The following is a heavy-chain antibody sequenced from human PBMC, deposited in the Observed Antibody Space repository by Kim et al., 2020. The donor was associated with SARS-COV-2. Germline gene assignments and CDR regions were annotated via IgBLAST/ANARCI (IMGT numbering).Heavy chain of an antibody. CDR2: IYSGGAI. D-gene: IGHD3-22*01. CDR1: KFTVSNSY. CDR3: ARGLIGLGGYYFYMDV. J-gene: IGHJ6*03. Sequence: GGSLRLSCAASKFTVSNSYISWVRQAPGKGLEWVSVIYSGGAIYYRDSVKGRFTISRDNARNTVYLQMNSLKAEDTAVYYCARGLIGLGGYYFYMDVWGKGTTVTVSS. V-gene: IGHV3-66*01.